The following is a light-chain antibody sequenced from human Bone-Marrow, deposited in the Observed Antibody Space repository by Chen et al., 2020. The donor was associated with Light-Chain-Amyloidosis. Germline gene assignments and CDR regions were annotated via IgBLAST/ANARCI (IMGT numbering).Light chain of an antibody. Sequence: EIVLKQSPGTLSFSPGERATLSCRASQSVTSSYLAWYEQRPGQAHRLLIYGASSRATGIPDRFSGSGSGTDFTLTISRLEPEDFAVYYCQQYGDSPATFGQGTKVEIK. CDR1: QSVTSSY. CDR3: QQYGDSPAT. CDR2: GAS. J-gene: IGKJ1*01. V-gene: IGKV3-20*01.